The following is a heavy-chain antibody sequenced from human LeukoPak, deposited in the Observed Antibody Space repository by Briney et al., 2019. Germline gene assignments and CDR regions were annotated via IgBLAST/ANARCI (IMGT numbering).Heavy chain of an antibody. Sequence: GGSLRLSCAASGFTFSSYWMSWVRQAPGKGLEWVGFIRSKAYGGTTEYAASVKGRFTISRDDSKSIAYLQMNSLKTEDTAVYYCTRAQSYWGQGTLVTVSS. CDR1: GFTFSSYW. CDR2: IRSKAYGGTT. CDR3: TRAQSY. V-gene: IGHV3-49*04. J-gene: IGHJ4*02.